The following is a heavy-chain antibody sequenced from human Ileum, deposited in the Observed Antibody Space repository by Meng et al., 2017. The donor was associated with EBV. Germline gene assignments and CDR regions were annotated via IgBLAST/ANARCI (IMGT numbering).Heavy chain of an antibody. Sequence: LRQGSGPGRVKPSETLSLPCSVSGGSISSSNYCWGWICQPPGKGLEWIQSICYTDYTYYNPSLKSRVTISADKSKNQFSLRLNSLTAADTAVYYCAMGPDYAKTGYWGQGTLVTVSS. CDR2: ICYTDYT. CDR1: GGSISSSNYC. V-gene: IGHV4-39*01. CDR3: AMGPDYAKTGY. D-gene: IGHD4-17*01. J-gene: IGHJ4*02.